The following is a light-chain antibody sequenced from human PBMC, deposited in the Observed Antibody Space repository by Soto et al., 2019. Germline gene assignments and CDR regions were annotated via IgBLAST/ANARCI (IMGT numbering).Light chain of an antibody. Sequence: EIVLTQSPATLSLSPGERATLSCRASQCVSSSLAWYQQKPGQAPRLLIYGASTRATGIPARFSGSGSGTEFTLTISSLQSEDFAVYYCQQYNNWPQTVGQGTKVDIK. CDR2: GAS. V-gene: IGKV3-15*01. J-gene: IGKJ1*01. CDR3: QQYNNWPQT. CDR1: QCVSSS.